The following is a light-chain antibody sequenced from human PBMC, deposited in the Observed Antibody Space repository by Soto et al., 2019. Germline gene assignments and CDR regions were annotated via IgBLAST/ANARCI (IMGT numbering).Light chain of an antibody. V-gene: IGKV1-5*03. J-gene: IGKJ1*01. Sequence: DIQMTQSPSTLSASVGDRVTITCRASQTVDTWLAWYQQKPGKPPKILIYRASSLESGIPSRFSGSGSGTEFTLTISSLQPDDFAAYYCQQYNTYAWTFGQGTKVEI. CDR2: RAS. CDR1: QTVDTW. CDR3: QQYNTYAWT.